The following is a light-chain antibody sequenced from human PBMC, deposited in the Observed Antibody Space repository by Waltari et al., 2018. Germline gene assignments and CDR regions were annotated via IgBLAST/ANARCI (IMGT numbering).Light chain of an antibody. CDR3: SSFTITTTQVL. CDR2: EVS. CDR1: KTDIGDYDR. J-gene: IGLJ2*01. V-gene: IGLV2-18*02. Sequence: QSTLTQPPSVSGSPGQSVTISCTGAKTDIGDYDRVSWYQQAPGRAPKLLIFEVSHRPSGFPDRFAGSKSGNTASLTISGLQTDDEADYYCSSFTITTTQVLFGGGTKLTVL.